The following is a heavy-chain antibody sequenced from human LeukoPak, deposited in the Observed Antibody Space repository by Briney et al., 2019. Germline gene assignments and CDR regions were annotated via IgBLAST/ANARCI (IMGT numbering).Heavy chain of an antibody. Sequence: GGSLRLSCTASGFAFSFFAMSWLRQPPGKGLGWVSTINANSGATSYAASVRGRFTISRDNSKNKLYLQLNSLRAEDTAVYYCAKPISGGLAVTADWFDPWGQGTLVVVSS. CDR3: AKPISGGLAVTADWFDP. CDR2: INANSGAT. CDR1: GFAFSFFA. V-gene: IGHV3-23*01. D-gene: IGHD6-19*01. J-gene: IGHJ5*01.